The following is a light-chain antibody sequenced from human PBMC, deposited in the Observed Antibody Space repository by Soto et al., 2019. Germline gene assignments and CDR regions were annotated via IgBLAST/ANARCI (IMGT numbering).Light chain of an antibody. Sequence: QSALTQPASVSGSPGQSITISCTGTSSDVGGYNYVSWYQHHPGKAPKLMIYDVTNRPSGVSNRFSGSKSGHTASLTISGLQAEDEADYYCTSYTTSSPYVVFGGGTKLTVL. CDR3: TSYTTSSPYVV. CDR2: DVT. J-gene: IGLJ2*01. CDR1: SSDVGGYNY. V-gene: IGLV2-14*03.